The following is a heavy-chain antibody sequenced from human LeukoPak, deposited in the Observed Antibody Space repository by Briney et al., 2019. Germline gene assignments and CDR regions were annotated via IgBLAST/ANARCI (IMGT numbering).Heavy chain of an antibody. J-gene: IGHJ4*02. V-gene: IGHV1-8*01. CDR3: ARRSDDYDSSAYYH. CDR1: GYTFTSYD. CDR2: VNPNSGNT. Sequence: ASVKVSCKASGYTFTSYDINWVRQATGQGLECMGWVNPNSGNTGYAQKFQGRVTMTRNTATSTVYMDLSSMTSDDTAIYYCARRSDDYDSSAYYHWGLGTLVTVSS. D-gene: IGHD3-22*01.